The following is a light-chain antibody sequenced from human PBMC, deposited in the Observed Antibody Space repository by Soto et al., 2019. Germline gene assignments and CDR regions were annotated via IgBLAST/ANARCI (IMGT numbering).Light chain of an antibody. Sequence: QPVLTQPPSLSGTPGQRVTISCSGSDSNIGGNVVSWYQQLPGAAPKLLLFSNYQRPSGVPDRFSGSKSGTSASLAISGLQSEDEGDYYCASWDDSLNNVLFGGGTKLTVL. J-gene: IGLJ2*01. CDR3: ASWDDSLNNVL. CDR1: DSNIGGNV. V-gene: IGLV1-44*01. CDR2: SNY.